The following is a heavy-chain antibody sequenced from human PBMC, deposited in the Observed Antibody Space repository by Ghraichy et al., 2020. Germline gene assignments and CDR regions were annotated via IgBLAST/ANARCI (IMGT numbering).Heavy chain of an antibody. CDR3: ARGGITMIVVDYYFDY. V-gene: IGHV1-18*04. CDR2: ISAYNGNT. D-gene: IGHD3-22*01. CDR1: GYPFTSHG. Sequence: ASVKVSCKASGYPFTSHGISLVRQAPRQGLEGMGWISAYNGNTNYAQKLQGRVTMTTDTSTSTAYMELRSLRSDDTAVYYCARGGITMIVVDYYFDYWGQGTLVTVSS. J-gene: IGHJ4*02.